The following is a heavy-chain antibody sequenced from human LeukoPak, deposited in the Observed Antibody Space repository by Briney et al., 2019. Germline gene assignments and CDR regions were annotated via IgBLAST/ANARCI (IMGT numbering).Heavy chain of an antibody. J-gene: IGHJ3*01. CDR1: GYTFTGYY. Sequence: ASAKVSCKASGYTFTGYYMHWVRQAPGQGLEWMGWMHPNSGNTGYAQNFHGRVTMTTDTSVSTAYMELSRLRSDDTAVYYCARERATSAWYSDALDFWGQGTMVSVSS. V-gene: IGHV1-2*02. D-gene: IGHD6-19*01. CDR2: MHPNSGNT. CDR3: ARERATSAWYSDALDF.